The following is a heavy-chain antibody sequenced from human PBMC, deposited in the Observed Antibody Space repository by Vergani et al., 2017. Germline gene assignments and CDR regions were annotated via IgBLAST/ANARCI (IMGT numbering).Heavy chain of an antibody. CDR1: GGSFSGYY. J-gene: IGHJ4*02. CDR2: INHSGST. D-gene: IGHD3-9*01. Sequence: QVQLQQWGAGLLKPSETLSLTCAVYGGSFSGYYWSWIRQPPGKGLEWIGEINHSGSTNYNPSLKSRVTISVDTSKNQFSLKLSSVTAADTAVYYCARVPLLRYFDWYRRLYYFDYWGQGTLVTVSS. V-gene: IGHV4-34*01. CDR3: ARVPLLRYFDWYRRLYYFDY.